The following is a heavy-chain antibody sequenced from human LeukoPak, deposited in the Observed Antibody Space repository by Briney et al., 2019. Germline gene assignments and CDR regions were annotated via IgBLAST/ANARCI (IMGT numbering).Heavy chain of an antibody. D-gene: IGHD2-2*01. CDR2: ISYDGSNK. CDR1: GFTFSSFA. CDR3: ARSLTSGFHYCSSTSCYYFDY. J-gene: IGHJ4*02. Sequence: GSLRLSCAASGFTFSSFAMHWVRQTPGKGLEWVAVISYDGSNKYYADSVKGRFTISRDNSKNTLYLQMNSLRAEDTAVYYCARSLTSGFHYCSSTSCYYFDYWGQGTLVTVSS. V-gene: IGHV3-30-3*01.